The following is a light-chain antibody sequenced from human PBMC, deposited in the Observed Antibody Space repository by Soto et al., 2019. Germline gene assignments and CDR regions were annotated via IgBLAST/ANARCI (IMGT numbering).Light chain of an antibody. CDR3: QQYDNGGFT. V-gene: IGKV1-33*01. Sequence: DLQMTQSPSSLSASVGDRVTITCQASQDISNYLNWYQQKPGKAPKLLIYDASNLETGVPSRFSGSGSGTDFTFTISSLQPEDIATYYCQQYDNGGFTFGPGTKVDIK. CDR2: DAS. CDR1: QDISNY. J-gene: IGKJ3*01.